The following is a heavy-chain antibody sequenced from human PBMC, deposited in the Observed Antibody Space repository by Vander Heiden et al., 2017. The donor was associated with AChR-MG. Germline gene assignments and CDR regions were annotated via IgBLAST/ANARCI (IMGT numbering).Heavy chain of an antibody. V-gene: IGHV3-7*01. CDR2: IKPDGSEK. CDR3: ASRSRDY. J-gene: IGHJ4*02. CDR1: GFTLSINY. Sequence: EVHLMESGGGLVQPGGSLRLSCEASGFTLSINYLLWVRQAPGKGLVWVANIKPDGSEKKYVDSVKGRFTISRDNAKNSLSLQMNYMRAEDTAVYYCASRSRDYWGQGILVIVSS.